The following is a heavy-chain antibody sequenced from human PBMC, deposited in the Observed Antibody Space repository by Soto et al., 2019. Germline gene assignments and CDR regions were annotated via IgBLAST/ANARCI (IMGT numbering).Heavy chain of an antibody. V-gene: IGHV3-53*01. J-gene: IGHJ4*02. Sequence: GGSLRLSCVVSGFSVSATSIFWVRQATGKGLEWVSLMHRGGTTDNADSVKGRFTTSRDKSKSIAYLQMNSLKTEDTAVYYCTAGKLYPSLDFDYWGQGTLVTVSS. CDR3: TAGKLYPSLDFDY. D-gene: IGHD2-8*01. CDR2: MHRGGTT. CDR1: GFSVSATS.